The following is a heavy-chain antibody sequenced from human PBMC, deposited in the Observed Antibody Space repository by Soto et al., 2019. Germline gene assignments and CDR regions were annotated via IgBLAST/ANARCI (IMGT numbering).Heavy chain of an antibody. Sequence: ASVKVSCKASGYTFTSYAMHWVRQAPGQRLEWMGWINAGNGNTKYSQKFQGRVTITRDTSASTAYMELSSLGSEDTAVYYCARDSGSSWYYYYYGMDVWGQGTTVTVSS. CDR3: ARDSGSSWYYYYYGMDV. V-gene: IGHV1-3*01. CDR1: GYTFTSYA. D-gene: IGHD6-13*01. J-gene: IGHJ6*02. CDR2: INAGNGNT.